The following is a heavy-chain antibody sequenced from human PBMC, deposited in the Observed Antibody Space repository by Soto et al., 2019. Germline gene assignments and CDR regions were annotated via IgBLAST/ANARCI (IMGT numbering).Heavy chain of an antibody. CDR3: ATSINYYDSSGYYYYY. V-gene: IGHV1-24*01. CDR2: FDPEDGET. Sequence: ASVKVSCKVSGYTLTELSMHWVRQAPGKGLEWMGGFDPEDGETIYAQKFQGRVTMTEDTSTDTAYMELSSLRSEDTAVYYCATSINYYDSSGYYYYYWGQGTLVTVSS. CDR1: GYTLTELS. D-gene: IGHD3-22*01. J-gene: IGHJ4*02.